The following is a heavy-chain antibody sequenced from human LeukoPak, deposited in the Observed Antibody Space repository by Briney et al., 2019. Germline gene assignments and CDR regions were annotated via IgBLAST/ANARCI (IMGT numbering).Heavy chain of an antibody. CDR3: ARDEGYDYGDYEALMDV. J-gene: IGHJ6*02. CDR1: GFTFSSYS. CDR2: ISSASTYI. Sequence: GGSLRFSCAPSGFTFSSYSMNWVRQAPRKGLEWVSSISSASTYIYYADSVKGRFTISRDNAKNSLYLQMNSLRDEDTAVYYCARDEGYDYGDYEALMDVWDQGTTVTVSS. D-gene: IGHD4-17*01. V-gene: IGHV3-21*01.